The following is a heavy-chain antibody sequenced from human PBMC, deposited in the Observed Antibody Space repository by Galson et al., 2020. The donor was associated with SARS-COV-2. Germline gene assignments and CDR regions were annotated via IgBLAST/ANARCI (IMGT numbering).Heavy chain of an antibody. J-gene: IGHJ6*02. CDR2: IIPIFGTA. V-gene: IGHV1-69*13. Sequence: SVKVSCKASGGTFSSYAISWVRQAPGKGLAWMGGIIPIFGTANHAPKFQGRVTITADESTSTAYMELSSLRSEDTAVYYCASAPRNYDSLTGYYYYYGMDVWGQGTTVTVSS. CDR3: ASAPRNYDSLTGYYYYYGMDV. CDR1: GGTFSSYA. D-gene: IGHD3-9*01.